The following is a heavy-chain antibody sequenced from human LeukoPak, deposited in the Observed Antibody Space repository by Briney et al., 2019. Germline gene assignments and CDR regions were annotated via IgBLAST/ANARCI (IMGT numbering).Heavy chain of an antibody. V-gene: IGHV4-4*07. CDR3: ARGFIAAAGALDAFDI. D-gene: IGHD6-13*01. CDR1: GGSISSYY. Sequence: PSEILSLTCTVSGGSISSYYWSWIRQPAGKGLEWIGRIYTSGSTNYNPSLKSRVTISVDTSKNQFSLKLSSVTAADTAVYYCARGFIAAAGALDAFDIWGQGTMVTVSS. CDR2: IYTSGST. J-gene: IGHJ3*02.